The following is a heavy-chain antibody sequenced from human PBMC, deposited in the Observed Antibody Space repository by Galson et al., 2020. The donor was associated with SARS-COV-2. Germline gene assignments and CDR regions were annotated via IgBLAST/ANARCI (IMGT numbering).Heavy chain of an antibody. Sequence: GESLKISCAASGFTFSSYAMHWVCQAPGKGLEWVAVISYDGSNKYYADSVKGRFTISRDNSKNTLYLQMNSLRAEDTAVYYCARASYSGSYDSSNLLVPLDYWGQGTLVTVSS. CDR2: ISYDGSNK. CDR3: ARASYSGSYDSSNLLVPLDY. CDR1: GFTFSSYA. J-gene: IGHJ4*02. D-gene: IGHD1-26*01. V-gene: IGHV3-30-3*01.